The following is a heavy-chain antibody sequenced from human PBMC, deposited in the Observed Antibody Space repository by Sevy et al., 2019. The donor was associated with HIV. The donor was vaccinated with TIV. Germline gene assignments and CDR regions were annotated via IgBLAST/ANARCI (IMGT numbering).Heavy chain of an antibody. D-gene: IGHD5-18*01. V-gene: IGHV3-21*01. J-gene: IGHJ4*02. CDR2: ISSSSSYI. Sequence: GGSLRLSCAASGFTFSSYSMNWVHQAPGKGLEWVSSISSSSSYIYYADSVKGRFTISRDNAKNSLYLQMNSLRAEDTAVYYCARDRGYSYGPSYYFDYWGQGTLVTVSS. CDR3: ARDRGYSYGPSYYFDY. CDR1: GFTFSSYS.